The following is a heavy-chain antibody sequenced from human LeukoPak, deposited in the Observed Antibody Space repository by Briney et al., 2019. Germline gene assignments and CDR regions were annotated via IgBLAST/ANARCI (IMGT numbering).Heavy chain of an antibody. D-gene: IGHD3-22*01. J-gene: IGHJ4*02. Sequence: SETLSLTCTVSGGSISSSSYYWGWIRQPPGKGLEWIGSIYYSGSTYYNPPLKSRVTISVDTSKNQFSLKLSSVTAADTAVYYCARHVQISGYYGPHYFDYWGQGTLVTVSS. CDR2: IYYSGST. CDR1: GGSISSSSYY. CDR3: ARHVQISGYYGPHYFDY. V-gene: IGHV4-39*01.